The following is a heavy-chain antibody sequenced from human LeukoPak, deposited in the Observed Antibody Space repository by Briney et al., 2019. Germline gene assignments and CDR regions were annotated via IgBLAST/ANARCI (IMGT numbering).Heavy chain of an antibody. CDR3: AMNILTGYYGFDY. J-gene: IGHJ4*02. D-gene: IGHD3-9*01. Sequence: ASVKVSCTASGYTFTGYYMHWVRQAPGQGLEWMGWINPNSGGTNYAQKFQGRVTMTRDTAISTAYMELSRLRSDDTAVYYCAMNILTGYYGFDYWGQGTLVTVSS. CDR2: INPNSGGT. V-gene: IGHV1-2*02. CDR1: GYTFTGYY.